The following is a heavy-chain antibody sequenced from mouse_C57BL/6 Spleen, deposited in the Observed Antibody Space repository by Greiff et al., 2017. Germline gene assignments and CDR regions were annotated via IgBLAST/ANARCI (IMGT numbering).Heavy chain of an antibody. D-gene: IGHD1-1*01. V-gene: IGHV1-72*01. CDR2: IDPNSGGT. J-gene: IGHJ2*01. CDR3: ARSRTTVVATHFDY. CDR1: GYTFTSYW. Sequence: QVQLQQSGAELVKPGASVKLSCKASGYTFTSYWMHWVKQRPGRGLEWIGRIDPNSGGTKYNEKFKSKATLTVDKPSSTAYMQLSSLTSEDSAVYYCARSRTTVVATHFDYWGQGTTLTVSS.